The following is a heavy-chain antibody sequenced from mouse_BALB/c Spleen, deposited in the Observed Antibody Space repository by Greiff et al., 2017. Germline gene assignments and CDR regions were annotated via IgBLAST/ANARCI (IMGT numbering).Heavy chain of an antibody. J-gene: IGHJ1*01. CDR3: ARGNYYGSSRDWYFDV. Sequence: EVQRVESGGGLVKPGGSLKLSCAASGFTFSSYAMSWVRQTPEKRLEWVASISSGGSTYYPDSVKGRFTISRDNARNILYLQMSSLRSEDTAMYYCARGNYYGSSRDWYFDVWGAGTTVTVSS. V-gene: IGHV5-6-5*01. CDR2: ISSGGST. D-gene: IGHD1-1*01. CDR1: GFTFSSYA.